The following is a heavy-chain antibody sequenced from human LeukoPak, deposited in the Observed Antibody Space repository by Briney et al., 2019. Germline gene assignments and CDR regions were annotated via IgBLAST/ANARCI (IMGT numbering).Heavy chain of an antibody. CDR2: SNPSGVGT. Sequence: ASVKVSCKVSGYTLTELSMHWVRQAPGQGLEWMGVSNPSGVGTNYAQKFQGRVTMTRDTSMTTVYMELSSLRSEDTAEYYCAREESGGYFDYWGQGTLVTVSS. CDR1: GYTLTELS. CDR3: AREESGGYFDY. D-gene: IGHD2-8*02. J-gene: IGHJ4*02. V-gene: IGHV1-46*01.